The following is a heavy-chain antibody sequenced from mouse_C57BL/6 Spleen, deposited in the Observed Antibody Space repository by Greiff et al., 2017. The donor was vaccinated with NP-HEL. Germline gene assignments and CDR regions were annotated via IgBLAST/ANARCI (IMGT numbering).Heavy chain of an antibody. D-gene: IGHD2-1*01. Sequence: QVQLQQPGAELVMPGASVKLSCKASGYTFTSDWMHWVKQRPGQGLEWIGEIDPSDSYTNYNQKFKGKSTLTVDKSSSTAYMQLSSLTSEDSAVYYWARKYGNYFDYWGQGTTLTVSS. CDR2: IDPSDSYT. J-gene: IGHJ2*01. V-gene: IGHV1-69*01. CDR1: GYTFTSDW. CDR3: ARKYGNYFDY.